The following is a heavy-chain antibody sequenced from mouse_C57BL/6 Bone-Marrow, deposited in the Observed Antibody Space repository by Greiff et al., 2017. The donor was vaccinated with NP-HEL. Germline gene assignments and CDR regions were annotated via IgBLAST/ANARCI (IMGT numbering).Heavy chain of an antibody. V-gene: IGHV5-6*02. D-gene: IGHD1-1*01. CDR2: ISSGGSYT. J-gene: IGHJ4*01. Sequence: DVMLVESGGDLVKPGGSLKLSCAASGFTFSSYGMSWVRQTPDKRLEWVATISSGGSYTYYPDSVKGRFTISRDNAKNTLYLPMSSLKSEDTAMYYCARPNYYGSRMDYWGQGTSVTVSS. CDR3: ARPNYYGSRMDY. CDR1: GFTFSSYG.